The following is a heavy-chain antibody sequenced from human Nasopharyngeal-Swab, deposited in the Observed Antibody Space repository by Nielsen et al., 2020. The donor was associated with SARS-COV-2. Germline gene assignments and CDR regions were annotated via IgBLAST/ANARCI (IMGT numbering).Heavy chain of an antibody. Sequence: GGSLRLSCAASGFTFSSYGMHWARQAPGKGLEWVAFIRYDESNKYYADSVKGRFTISRDNSKNTLYLQMNSLRAEDTAVYYCAKDSMDTAMVYDYYYYMDVWGKGTTVTVSS. D-gene: IGHD5-18*01. CDR2: IRYDESNK. J-gene: IGHJ6*03. V-gene: IGHV3-30*02. CDR3: AKDSMDTAMVYDYYYYMDV. CDR1: GFTFSSYG.